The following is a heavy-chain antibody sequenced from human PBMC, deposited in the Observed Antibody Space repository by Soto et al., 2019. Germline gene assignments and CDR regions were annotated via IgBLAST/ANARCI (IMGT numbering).Heavy chain of an antibody. V-gene: IGHV4-39*02. CDR3: CRRAPEGFDP. Sequence: QLRLQESGPGLVKPSETLSLTCTISGGFISSSSYFWAWIRQSPGKGLEWIGSIDYTGTTYNNPSLKSRVTMSVDTSKNHFSLKVDSVTAAATALYYCCRRAPEGFDPWGQGTLVTVSS. CDR1: GGFISSSSYF. CDR2: IDYTGTT. J-gene: IGHJ5*02.